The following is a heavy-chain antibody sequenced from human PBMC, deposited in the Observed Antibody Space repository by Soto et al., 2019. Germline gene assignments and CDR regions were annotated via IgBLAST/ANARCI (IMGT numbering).Heavy chain of an antibody. CDR2: IRSKANSYAT. D-gene: IGHD5-18*01. CDR3: AREPNVDTAKPSVGAFDI. Sequence: GGSLRLSCAASGFTFSGSAMHWVRQASGKGLAWVGRIRSKANSYATAYAASVKGRFTISRDDSKNTASLQMNSLRAEDTAVYYCAREPNVDTAKPSVGAFDIWGQGTMVTVSS. J-gene: IGHJ3*02. CDR1: GFTFSGSA. V-gene: IGHV3-73*01.